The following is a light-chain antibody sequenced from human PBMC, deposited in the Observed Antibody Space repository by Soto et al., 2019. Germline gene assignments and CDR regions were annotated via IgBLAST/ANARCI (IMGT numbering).Light chain of an antibody. Sequence: SVLAQPASLSGSPGQSITISCRGNAVSYQLVSWYQQQPGKAPKLILYNVTRRPSGVSNRFSGFKSGTTASLKITGLQAEDEADYYCCSFVGVANDVFGNGTKVTVL. J-gene: IGLJ1*01. V-gene: IGLV2-23*02. CDR2: NVT. CDR1: GNAVSYQL. CDR3: CSFVGVANDV.